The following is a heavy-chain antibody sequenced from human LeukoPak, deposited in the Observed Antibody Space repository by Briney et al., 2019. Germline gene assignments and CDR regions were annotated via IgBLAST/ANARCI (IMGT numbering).Heavy chain of an antibody. Sequence: GGSLRLSCAVSGFSVRTNYVGWVRQAPGKGLEWVSVIYDSGDTYYANSVKGRFTISRDNSKNTVYLQMNSLRAEDTAVYFCAREKNDIVVTSYFFDYWGQGILVTVSS. CDR3: AREKNDIVVTSYFFDY. CDR1: GFSVRTNY. CDR2: IYDSGDT. D-gene: IGHD5-12*01. V-gene: IGHV3-53*01. J-gene: IGHJ4*02.